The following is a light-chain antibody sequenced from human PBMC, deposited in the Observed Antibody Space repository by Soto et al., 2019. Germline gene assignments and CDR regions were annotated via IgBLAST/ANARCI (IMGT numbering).Light chain of an antibody. CDR1: SSNIGTST. V-gene: IGLV1-44*01. Sequence: QSALTQPPSASGTPGQRVTISCSGSSSNIGTSTVNWYLQLPGTAPKLLIYNNDQRPSGVPERFSGSKSGTSASLAISGLQSEDEANYYCAAWDDSLNGFYVFGSGTRSPS. CDR2: NND. CDR3: AAWDDSLNGFYV. J-gene: IGLJ1*01.